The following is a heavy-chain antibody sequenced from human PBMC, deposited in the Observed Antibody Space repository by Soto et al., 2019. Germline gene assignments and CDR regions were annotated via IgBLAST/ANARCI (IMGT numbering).Heavy chain of an antibody. Sequence: GGSLRLSCAASGFTFSKYAVTWVRQAPGKGLEWVSTISGSGGSTYYADSVKGRFNISRDNSKNTLYLQMNSLRAEDTAVYYCAKDQGSSWYEIDYWGQGTLVTVSS. J-gene: IGHJ4*02. V-gene: IGHV3-23*01. CDR1: GFTFSKYA. CDR3: AKDQGSSWYEIDY. D-gene: IGHD6-13*01. CDR2: ISGSGGST.